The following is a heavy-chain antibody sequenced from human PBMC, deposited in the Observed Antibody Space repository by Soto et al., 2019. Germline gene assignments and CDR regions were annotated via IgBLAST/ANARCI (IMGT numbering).Heavy chain of an antibody. CDR3: VRDDPPQPELFDS. Sequence: GGALRLSCAASGFIFNSYWMHWVRQAPGKGLVWVSRSNEDGRSTDYADSVKGRFTISRDNAKATLYLQMNSLRAEDPAVYFCVRDDPPQPELFDSWGRGNLVTVPS. V-gene: IGHV3-74*01. CDR1: GFIFNSYW. CDR2: SNEDGRST. D-gene: IGHD1-7*01. J-gene: IGHJ4*02.